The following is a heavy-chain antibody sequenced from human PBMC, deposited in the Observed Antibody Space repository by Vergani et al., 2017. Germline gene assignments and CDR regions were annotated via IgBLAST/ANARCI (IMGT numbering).Heavy chain of an antibody. Sequence: QITLRESGPAVVKPTQTLTLTCSFSGFSLTTPGVGVGWVGQPPGQALEWLAVIYWNDNKHYRPSLENRVTITQDTSKNQVVLAMTHMDPVDTATYYWAHTPRVVAYFLNFWGRGVLVTVSP. D-gene: IGHD2/OR15-2a*01. CDR1: GFSLTTPGVG. V-gene: IGHV2-5*01. J-gene: IGHJ4*02. CDR3: AHTPRVVAYFLNF. CDR2: IYWNDNK.